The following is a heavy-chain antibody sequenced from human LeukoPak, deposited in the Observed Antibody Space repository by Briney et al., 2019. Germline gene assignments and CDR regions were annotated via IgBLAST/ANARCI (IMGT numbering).Heavy chain of an antibody. CDR3: AASDDYGDPFFDY. CDR2: IYTSGST. J-gene: IGHJ4*02. Sequence: PSQTLSLTCTVSGGSISSGSYYWSWIRQPAGKGLEWIGRIYTSGSTNYNPSLKSRVTISVDTSKNQFSLKLSSVTAADTAVYYCAASDDYGDPFFDYWGQGTLVTVSS. CDR1: GGSISSGSYY. V-gene: IGHV4-61*02. D-gene: IGHD4-17*01.